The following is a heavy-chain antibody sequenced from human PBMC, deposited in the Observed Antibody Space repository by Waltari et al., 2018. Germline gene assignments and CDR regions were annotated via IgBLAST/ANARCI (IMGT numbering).Heavy chain of an antibody. CDR1: GFALSRYA. CDR2: IGTADDT. CDR3: ARGGTVTDFDY. D-gene: IGHD4-17*01. V-gene: IGHV3-13*01. J-gene: IGHJ4*01. Sequence: EVQLVESGGGLVQPGGSLRLSCAASGFALSRYAMHWVRQATGKGLEWFSSIGTADDTYHSGSVKGRFTISRENAKNSLHLQMNALRAEDTAVYYCARGGTVTDFDYWGHGTLVIVSS.